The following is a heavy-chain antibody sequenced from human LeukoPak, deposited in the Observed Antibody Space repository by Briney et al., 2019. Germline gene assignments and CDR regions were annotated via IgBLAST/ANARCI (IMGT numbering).Heavy chain of an antibody. CDR1: GVIFSRYS. D-gene: IGHD3-16*01. Sequence: SVKVSCRASGVIFSRYSISWVRQAPGQGLEWMGGSIPIAGTGNYAQKFQGRVTITTDESTSTAYLELSGLRSEDTAVYYCARGGEIDPYGMEVMPASALAFDPWGQGTLVSVSS. CDR2: SIPIAGTG. V-gene: IGHV1-69*05. J-gene: IGHJ5*02. CDR3: ARGGEIDPYGMEVMPASALAFDP.